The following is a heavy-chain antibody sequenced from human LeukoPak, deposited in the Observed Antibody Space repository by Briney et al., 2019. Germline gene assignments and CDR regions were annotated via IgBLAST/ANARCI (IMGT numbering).Heavy chain of an antibody. D-gene: IGHD7-27*01. V-gene: IGHV3-30*03. Sequence: PGRSLRLSCAASGFTFSSYGMHWVRQAPGKGLEWVAVISYDGSNKYYADSVKGRFTISRDNSKNTLYLQMNSLRAEDTAVYYCARDRSWGSQCYFDCWGQGTLVTVSS. CDR2: ISYDGSNK. CDR3: ARDRSWGSQCYFDC. J-gene: IGHJ4*02. CDR1: GFTFSSYG.